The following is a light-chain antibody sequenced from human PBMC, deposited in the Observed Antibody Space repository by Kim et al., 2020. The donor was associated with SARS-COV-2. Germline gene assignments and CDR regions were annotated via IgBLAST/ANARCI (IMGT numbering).Light chain of an antibody. CDR3: QQRTNWPLT. V-gene: IGKV3-11*01. CDR2: DAS. CDR1: QSVSSY. Sequence: FPPGERATPSCRASQSVSSYLVWYQQKPGQAPRLLIHDASNRASGIPARFSGSGSGTDFTLTISSLEPEDFAVYYCQQRTNWPLTFGGGTKVDIK. J-gene: IGKJ4*01.